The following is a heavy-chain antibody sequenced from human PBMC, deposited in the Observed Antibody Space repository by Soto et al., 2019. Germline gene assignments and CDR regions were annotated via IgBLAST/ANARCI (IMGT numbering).Heavy chain of an antibody. CDR3: ARRLCSSTSCRTRPNWFDP. Sequence: PSETLSLTCAVYGGSFSGYYWSWIRQPPGKGLEWIGEINHSGSTNYNPSLKSRVTISVDTSKNQFSVKLSSVTAADTAVYYCARRLCSSTSCRTRPNWFDPWGQGTLVTVSS. D-gene: IGHD2-2*01. J-gene: IGHJ5*02. CDR2: INHSGST. V-gene: IGHV4-34*01. CDR1: GGSFSGYY.